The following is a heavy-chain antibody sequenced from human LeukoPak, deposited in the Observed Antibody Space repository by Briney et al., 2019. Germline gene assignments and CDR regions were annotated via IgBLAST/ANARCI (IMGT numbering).Heavy chain of an antibody. J-gene: IGHJ4*02. D-gene: IGHD1-26*01. CDR1: DGSITSNIHF. CDR2: IHSTGTS. CDR3: ARQTTGSYQWTFDF. V-gene: IGHV4-39*01. Sequence: SETLSLTCAVSDGSITSNIHFWGWIRQPPGKGPEWVATIHSTGTSFYNPSLKSRATIFVDASKNQFYLKLTSVTAADTAVYYCARQTTGSYQWTFDFWGQGALVTVSS.